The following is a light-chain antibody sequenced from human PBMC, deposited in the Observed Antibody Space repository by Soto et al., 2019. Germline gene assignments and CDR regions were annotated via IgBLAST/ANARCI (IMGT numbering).Light chain of an antibody. CDR3: SSYTGSGTDV. Sequence: QSLLTQPASVSGSPGQSITISCTGTSSDVGGYNFVSWYQQYPGKAPKLMIFDVSNRPSGISDRFSGPKSGDTASLTISGLQAEDEADYYCSSYTGSGTDVFGTGTKVTVL. V-gene: IGLV2-14*01. J-gene: IGLJ1*01. CDR1: SSDVGGYNF. CDR2: DVS.